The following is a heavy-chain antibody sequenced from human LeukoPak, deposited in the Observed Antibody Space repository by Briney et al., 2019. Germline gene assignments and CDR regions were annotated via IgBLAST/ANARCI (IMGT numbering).Heavy chain of an antibody. D-gene: IGHD3-10*01. CDR1: GFTFSSYS. J-gene: IGHJ4*02. Sequence: GGSLRLSCAASGFTFSSYSMNWVRQAPGKGLEWVSSISSSSSYIYYADSVKGRFTISRDNAKNSLYLQMTSLRVEDTAVYYCTREDYYYASGHWAQGTLVTVSS. CDR2: ISSSSSYI. CDR3: TREDYYYASGH. V-gene: IGHV3-21*01.